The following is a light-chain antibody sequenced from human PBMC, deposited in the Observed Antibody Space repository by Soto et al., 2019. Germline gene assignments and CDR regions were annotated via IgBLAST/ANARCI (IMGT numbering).Light chain of an antibody. V-gene: IGKV3-15*01. J-gene: IGKJ1*01. Sequence: EIVMTQSPATLSVSPGERVILSCRASQSISTNLAWYQYIPGQAPRLLIYAASTRATGIPARFSGGGSGTDFTLSITSLQSEDYAVYYCHQYKNWPPWTFGQGTKVEIK. CDR3: HQYKNWPPWT. CDR2: AAS. CDR1: QSISTN.